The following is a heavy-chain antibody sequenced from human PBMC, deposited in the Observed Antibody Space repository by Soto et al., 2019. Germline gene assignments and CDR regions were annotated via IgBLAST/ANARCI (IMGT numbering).Heavy chain of an antibody. CDR3: AKGRGRYRSGLGVDY. CDR2: ISYDGSNK. CDR1: GFTFSSYG. Sequence: QVQLVESGGGVVQPGRSLRLSCAASGFTFSSYGMHWVRQAPGKGLEWVAVISYDGSNKYYADSVKGRFTISRDNSKNTLYLQMNSLRAEDTAVYYCAKGRGRYRSGLGVDYWGQGTLVTVSS. V-gene: IGHV3-30*18. J-gene: IGHJ4*02. D-gene: IGHD6-19*01.